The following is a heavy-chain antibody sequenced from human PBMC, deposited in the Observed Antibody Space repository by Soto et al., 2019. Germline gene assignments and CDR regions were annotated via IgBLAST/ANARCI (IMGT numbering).Heavy chain of an antibody. V-gene: IGHV4-39*01. CDR1: GGSIITNNYY. J-gene: IGHJ4*02. CDR2: VYYSGST. Sequence: PSETLSLTCTVSGGSIITNNYYWGWIRQPPGKGLEWIGSVYYSGSTYYNPSLKSRVTISVDTSRNQFSLNLSSVTAADTAVYYCARNLGLTVVDSSGQGTLVTVSS. D-gene: IGHD7-27*01. CDR3: ARNLGLTVVDS.